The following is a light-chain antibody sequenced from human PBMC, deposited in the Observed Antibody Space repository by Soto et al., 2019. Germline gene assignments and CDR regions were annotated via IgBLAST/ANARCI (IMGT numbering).Light chain of an antibody. Sequence: DIVLTQSPGTLSLSPGERATLSCGASQSINSRSLAWYQQKPGQAPRLLIYDASSRATGIPDRFSGSGSGTDFTLTISRLEPEDFAVYYCQQYGSSRKWTFGQGTKVDI. V-gene: IGKV3-20*01. J-gene: IGKJ1*01. CDR2: DAS. CDR3: QQYGSSRKWT. CDR1: QSINSRS.